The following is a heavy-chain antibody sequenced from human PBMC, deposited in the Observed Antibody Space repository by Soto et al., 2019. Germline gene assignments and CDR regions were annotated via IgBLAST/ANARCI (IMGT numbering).Heavy chain of an antibody. D-gene: IGHD6-6*01. CDR1: GFTFSSYG. Sequence: QVQLVESGGGVVQPGRSLRLSCAASGFTFSSYGMHWVRQAPGKRLEWVAVIWYDGSNKYYADSVKGRFTISRDNSKNKLYLQMNSLRAEDTAVDYCASRTPPYSSSPDYWYFDLWGRGTLVTVSS. CDR3: ASRTPPYSSSPDYWYFDL. V-gene: IGHV3-33*01. J-gene: IGHJ2*01. CDR2: IWYDGSNK.